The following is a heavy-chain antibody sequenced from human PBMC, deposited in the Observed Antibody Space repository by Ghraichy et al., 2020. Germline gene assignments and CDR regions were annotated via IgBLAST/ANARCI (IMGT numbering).Heavy chain of an antibody. CDR3: ARDYEVWGAFVSYDAFDI. V-gene: IGHV1-18*01. Sequence: ASVKVSCKASGYTFTSYGISWVRQAPGQGLEWMGWISAYNGNTNYAQKLQGRVTMTTDTSTSTAYMELRSLRSDDTAVYYCARDYEVWGAFVSYDAFDIWGQGTMVTVSS. D-gene: IGHD3-10*01. CDR1: GYTFTSYG. CDR2: ISAYNGNT. J-gene: IGHJ3*02.